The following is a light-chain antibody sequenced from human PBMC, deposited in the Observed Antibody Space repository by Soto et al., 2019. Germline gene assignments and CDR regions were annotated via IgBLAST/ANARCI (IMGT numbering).Light chain of an antibody. CDR2: YDS. V-gene: IGLV3-21*04. Sequence: SYELTQPPSVSVAPEKTARLTCGGANLGSKRVHWYRQKPGQAPVLVIYYDSDRPSGIPERFSGSNSGNAATLTINRVEAGDDGDYYCQVWDINTDHYVFGTGTKLTVL. CDR1: NLGSKR. CDR3: QVWDINTDHYV. J-gene: IGLJ1*01.